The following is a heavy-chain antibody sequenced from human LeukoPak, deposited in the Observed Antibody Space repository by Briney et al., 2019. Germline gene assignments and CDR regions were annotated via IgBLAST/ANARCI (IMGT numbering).Heavy chain of an antibody. Sequence: SETLSLTCTVSGGSISSSSYYWGWIRQPPGKGLEWIGSIYYSGSTYYNPSLKSRVTISVDTSKNQFSLKLSSVTAADTAVYYCARGSMQNWFDPWGQGTLFTVSS. V-gene: IGHV4-39*07. CDR2: IYYSGST. J-gene: IGHJ5*02. CDR3: ARGSMQNWFDP. CDR1: GGSISSSSYY.